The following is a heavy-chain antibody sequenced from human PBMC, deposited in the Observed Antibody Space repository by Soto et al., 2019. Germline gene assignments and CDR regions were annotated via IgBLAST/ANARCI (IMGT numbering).Heavy chain of an antibody. CDR1: GGTFSSYA. Sequence: SVKVSCTASGGTFSSYAISWVRQAPGQGLEWMGGIIPIFGTANYAQKFQGRVTITADKSTSTAYMELSSLRSEDTAVYYCARDSSGAATFDYWGQGTLVTVSS. CDR2: IIPIFGTA. D-gene: IGHD3-10*01. CDR3: ARDSSGAATFDY. J-gene: IGHJ4*02. V-gene: IGHV1-69*06.